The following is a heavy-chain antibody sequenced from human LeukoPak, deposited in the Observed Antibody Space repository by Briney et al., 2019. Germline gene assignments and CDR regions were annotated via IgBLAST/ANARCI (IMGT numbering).Heavy chain of an antibody. CDR1: GFTFSTYG. CDR2: ISSSSSYI. Sequence: GGSLRLSCAASGFTFSTYGMNWVRQAPGKGLEWVSSISSSSSYIYYADSVKGRFTISRDNAKNSLYLQMNSLRAEDTAVYYCARDVSQVDLLYYFDYWGQGTLVTVSS. J-gene: IGHJ4*02. V-gene: IGHV3-21*01. CDR3: ARDVSQVDLLYYFDY. D-gene: IGHD3-3*01.